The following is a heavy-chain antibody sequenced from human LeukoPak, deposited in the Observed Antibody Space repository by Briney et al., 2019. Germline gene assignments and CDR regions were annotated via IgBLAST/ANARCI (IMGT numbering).Heavy chain of an antibody. CDR1: GFTFSSYA. CDR2: ISSSGSYI. J-gene: IGHJ4*02. Sequence: GGSLRLSCAASGFTFSSYAINWVRQAPGKGLEWVSCISSSGSYICYADSVRGRFTISRDNAKNSLYLQMNSLRVEDTAVYYCARDYDRSGYSDSWGQGTLVTVSS. D-gene: IGHD3-22*01. CDR3: ARDYDRSGYSDS. V-gene: IGHV3-21*01.